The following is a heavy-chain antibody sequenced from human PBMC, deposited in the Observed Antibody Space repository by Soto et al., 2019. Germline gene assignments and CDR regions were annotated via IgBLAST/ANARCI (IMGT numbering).Heavy chain of an antibody. V-gene: IGHV4-34*01. CDR2: INHSGST. D-gene: IGHD2-15*01. CDR1: GGSFSGYY. Sequence: ETLSLTCAVYGGSFSGYYWSWIRQPPGKGLEWIGEINHSGSTNYNPSLKSRVTISVDTSKNQFSLKLSSVTAADTAVYYCARGGTILMVAASKAYYFDYWGQGTLVTVSS. J-gene: IGHJ4*02. CDR3: ARGGTILMVAASKAYYFDY.